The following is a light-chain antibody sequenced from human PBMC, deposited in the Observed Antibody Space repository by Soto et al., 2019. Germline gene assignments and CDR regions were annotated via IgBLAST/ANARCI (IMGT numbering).Light chain of an antibody. Sequence: QSALTQPASVSGSPGQAITVSCIGTSSDVGTYEHVSWYQQHPGKAPKLIIFEVSVRPSGVSYRFSGSKSGNTASLTISWLQAEDEADYYCTSFTTTKIYVFGTGTKVTVL. CDR3: TSFTTTKIYV. V-gene: IGLV2-14*01. CDR1: SSDVGTYEH. J-gene: IGLJ1*01. CDR2: EVS.